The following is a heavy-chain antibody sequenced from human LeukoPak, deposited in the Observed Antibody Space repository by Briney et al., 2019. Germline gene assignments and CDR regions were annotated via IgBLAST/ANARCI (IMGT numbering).Heavy chain of an antibody. D-gene: IGHD5-18*01. CDR1: GGSISSYY. Sequence: PSETLSLTCTVSGGSISSYYWSWIRQPPGKGLEWIGYIYYSGSTNYNPSLKSRVTISVDTSKNQFSLKLSSVTAADTAVYYCARLEDTAPDYWGQGTLVTVSS. V-gene: IGHV4-59*12. J-gene: IGHJ4*02. CDR2: IYYSGST. CDR3: ARLEDTAPDY.